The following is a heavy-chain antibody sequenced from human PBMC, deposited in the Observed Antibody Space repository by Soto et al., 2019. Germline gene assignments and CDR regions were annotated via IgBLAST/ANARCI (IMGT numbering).Heavy chain of an antibody. Sequence: PSETLSLTCAVYDGSFSGYYWSWIRQPPGKGLEWIGEINHSGSTNYNPSLKSRVTISVDTSKNQFSLKLGSVTAADTAVYYCARDRASGYFRSTRCARGWFVPWCQGTLVTVSS. D-gene: IGHD2-2*03. CDR2: INHSGST. CDR1: DGSFSGYY. V-gene: IGHV4-34*01. CDR3: ARDRASGYFRSTRCARGWFVP. J-gene: IGHJ5*02.